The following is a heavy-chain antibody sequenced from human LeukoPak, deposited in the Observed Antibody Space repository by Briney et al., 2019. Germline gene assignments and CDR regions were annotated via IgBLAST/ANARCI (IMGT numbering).Heavy chain of an antibody. J-gene: IGHJ4*02. CDR3: TRYRLSFFDY. D-gene: IGHD4-11*01. CDR2: IDWDDER. CDR1: GFSLSTSGMC. Sequence: SGPTLVNPTQTLTLTCTFFGFSLSTSGMCVSWIRQPPGKALEWLARIDWDDERHYSTSLKTRLTISKDTSKSQVVLTMTNVDPVDTATYYCTRYRLSFFDYWGQGTLVTVSS. V-gene: IGHV2-70*11.